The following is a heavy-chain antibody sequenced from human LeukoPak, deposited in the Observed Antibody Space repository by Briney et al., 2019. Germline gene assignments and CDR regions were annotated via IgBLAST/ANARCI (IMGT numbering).Heavy chain of an antibody. J-gene: IGHJ4*02. CDR1: GFTFNNYA. Sequence: GGSLRLSCAASGFTFNNYAMSWVRQAPGKGLEWVSGIGGGDTHYADSVKGRFTISRDDSKSTVDLQMSSLRAEDTAVYYCAKDGQSFNSMWDYLDSWGQGTLVTVSS. CDR2: IGGGDT. CDR3: AKDGQSFNSMWDYLDS. D-gene: IGHD1-26*01. V-gene: IGHV3-23*01.